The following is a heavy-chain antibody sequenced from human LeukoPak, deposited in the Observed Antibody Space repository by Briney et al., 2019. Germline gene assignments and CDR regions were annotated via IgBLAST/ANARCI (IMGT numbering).Heavy chain of an antibody. CDR3: AREGSSSWYVDY. D-gene: IGHD6-13*01. V-gene: IGHV3-11*01. CDR2: SSGSSI. Sequence: PGGSLGLSCAAAGFTFSDYYMSRIRQAPGKGLEWVSYSSGSSIYYADFVKGRFTISRDNAKNSLYLQMNSLRAEDTAVYYCAREGSSSWYVDYWGQGTLVTVSS. CDR1: GFTFSDYY. J-gene: IGHJ4*02.